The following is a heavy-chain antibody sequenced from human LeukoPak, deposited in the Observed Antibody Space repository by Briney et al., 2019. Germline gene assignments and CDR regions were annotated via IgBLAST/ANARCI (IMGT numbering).Heavy chain of an antibody. J-gene: IGHJ4*02. D-gene: IGHD3-10*01. Sequence: SVKVSCKASGGTFSSYAISWVRQAPGQGLEWMGRIIPILGIANYAQKFQGRVTITADKSTSTAYMELGSLIAEDTAVHYCSIQLSRGDYYGSESYYNFPFDYWGQGTLVTVFS. CDR3: SIQLSRGDYYGSESYYNFPFDY. V-gene: IGHV1-69*04. CDR1: GGTFSSYA. CDR2: IIPILGIA.